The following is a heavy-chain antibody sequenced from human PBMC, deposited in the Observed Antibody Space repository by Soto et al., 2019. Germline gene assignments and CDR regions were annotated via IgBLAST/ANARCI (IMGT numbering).Heavy chain of an antibody. CDR3: GTGSSWTKVES. CDR1: GGTLSRSA. J-gene: IGHJ1*01. CDR2: IIPIFGPA. Sequence: SVKVSCKASGGTLSRSAISWVRQAPGQGLEWMGGIIPIFGPAIYAQKFRGRVSIIADESTRTAYMQMSSLRSDDTAVYYCGTGSSWTKVESWGQGTLVTVSS. D-gene: IGHD6-13*01. V-gene: IGHV1-69*13.